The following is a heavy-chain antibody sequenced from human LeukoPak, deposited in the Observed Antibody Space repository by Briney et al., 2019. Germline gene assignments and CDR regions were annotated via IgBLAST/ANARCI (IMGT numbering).Heavy chain of an antibody. CDR3: ARRRYYDSTGYLD. J-gene: IGHJ1*01. Sequence: PSETLSLTCTVSSDSISSSNYYWGWVRQPPGKGLEWIGGIYYSGRTYYNSSLKSRLTLSVDTSRNQFSLKLSSVSASDTAAYYCARRRYYDSTGYLDWGQGTLVSVSP. D-gene: IGHD3-22*01. CDR1: SDSISSSNYY. V-gene: IGHV4-39*01. CDR2: IYYSGRT.